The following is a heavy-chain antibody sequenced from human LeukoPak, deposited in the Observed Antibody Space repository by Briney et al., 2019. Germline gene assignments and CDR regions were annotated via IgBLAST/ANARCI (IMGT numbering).Heavy chain of an antibody. Sequence: SVKVSCKASGGTFSSHAISWVRQAPGQGLEWMGRIIPILGIANYAQKFQGRVTITADKSTSTAYMELSSLRSEDTAVYYCARDEPSSPNTYYYDSSGSLDAFDIWGQGTMVTVSS. CDR2: IIPILGIA. CDR3: ARDEPSSPNTYYYDSSGSLDAFDI. D-gene: IGHD3-22*01. V-gene: IGHV1-69*04. J-gene: IGHJ3*02. CDR1: GGTFSSHA.